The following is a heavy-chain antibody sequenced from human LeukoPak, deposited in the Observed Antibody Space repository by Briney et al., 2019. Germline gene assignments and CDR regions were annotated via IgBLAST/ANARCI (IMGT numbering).Heavy chain of an antibody. D-gene: IGHD6-6*01. CDR2: IYPGDSDT. V-gene: IGHV5-51*01. CDR1: GFTFSNTW. Sequence: PGGSLRLSCAASGFTFSNTWIGWVRQMPGKGLEWMGIIYPGDSDTRYSPSFQGQVTISADKSISTAYLQWSSLKASDTAMYYCARCRPSSIAARPLAAPDYWGQGTLVTVSS. J-gene: IGHJ4*02. CDR3: ARCRPSSIAARPLAAPDY.